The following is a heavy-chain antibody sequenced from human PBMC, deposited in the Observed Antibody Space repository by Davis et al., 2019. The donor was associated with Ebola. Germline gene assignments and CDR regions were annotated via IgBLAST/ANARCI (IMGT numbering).Heavy chain of an antibody. Sequence: PGGSLRLSCAASGFIVSNHYMSWVRQAPGKGLEWVSAISGSGGNTYYADSVKGRFTISRDNSKNTLYLQMNSLRVEDTAVYYCAHGGRDSSGFLSWGQGTLVTVSS. CDR1: GFIVSNHY. CDR3: AHGGRDSSGFLS. CDR2: ISGSGGNT. J-gene: IGHJ4*02. D-gene: IGHD2-15*01. V-gene: IGHV3-23*01.